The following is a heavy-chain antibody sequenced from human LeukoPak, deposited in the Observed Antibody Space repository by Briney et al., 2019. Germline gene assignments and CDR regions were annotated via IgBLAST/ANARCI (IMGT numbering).Heavy chain of an antibody. V-gene: IGHV3-9*01. D-gene: IGHD6-19*01. CDR1: GFTFDDYA. Sequence: GRSLRLSCAASGFTFDDYAMHWVRQAPGKGLEWVSGISWNSGSIGYADSVKGRFTISRDNAKNSLYLQMNSLRAEDTALYYCAKDQQGWDYYYYMDVWGKGTTVTVSS. J-gene: IGHJ6*03. CDR2: ISWNSGSI. CDR3: AKDQQGWDYYYYMDV.